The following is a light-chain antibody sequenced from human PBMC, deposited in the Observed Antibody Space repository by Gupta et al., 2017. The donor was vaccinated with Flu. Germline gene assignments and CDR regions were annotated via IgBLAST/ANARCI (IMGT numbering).Light chain of an antibody. CDR2: QDS. J-gene: IGLJ1*01. V-gene: IGLV3-1*01. Sequence: SYELTQAPSVSVSPGQTASITCSGDNLGDKYACWYQQKPGQSPVQVIYQDSKRPSGIPERFSGSNSGNTATLTISGTQAIDEADYYCQAWDSSTAVFGTGTKVTVL. CDR3: QAWDSSTAV. CDR1: NLGDKY.